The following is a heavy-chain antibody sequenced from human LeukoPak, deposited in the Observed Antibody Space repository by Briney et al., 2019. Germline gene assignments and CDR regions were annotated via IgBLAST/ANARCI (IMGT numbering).Heavy chain of an antibody. Sequence: SGTLSLTCAVSGGSISSSNWWSWVRQPPGKALEWIGNIFYSGSTYYSPSLKSRVTISLDTSRNQFSLKLNSVTAADTAVYYCAKSNGYGLIDIWGQGTMVTVSS. CDR2: IFYSGST. CDR1: GGSISSSNW. CDR3: AKSNGYGLIDI. V-gene: IGHV4-4*02. J-gene: IGHJ3*02. D-gene: IGHD3-22*01.